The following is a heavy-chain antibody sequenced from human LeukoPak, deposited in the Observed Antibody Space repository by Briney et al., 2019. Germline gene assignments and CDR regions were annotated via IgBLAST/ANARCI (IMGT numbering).Heavy chain of an antibody. D-gene: IGHD2-2*01. V-gene: IGHV1-69*13. J-gene: IGHJ5*02. CDR1: VGTFSSYA. CDR2: IIPIFGTA. Sequence: ASVKVSCKASVGTFSSYAISWVRQPPGQGLEWMGGIIPIFGTANYAQKFQGRVTITGDESTSAAYMELSSLRYEDTAVYYCARDRYCSSTSCLNWFDPWGQGTLVTVSS. CDR3: ARDRYCSSTSCLNWFDP.